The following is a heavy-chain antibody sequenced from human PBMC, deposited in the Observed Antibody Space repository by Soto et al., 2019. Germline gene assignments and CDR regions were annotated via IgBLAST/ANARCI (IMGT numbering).Heavy chain of an antibody. Sequence: QVQLVQSGAEVKKPGSAVKVSCKASGGTFSSYAISWVRQAPGQGLEWMGGIIPIFGTPNYAQKLQGRVTITAEESTSTAYRELSSLISEDTALYYCELDYGDSGDFDICGQGTVVTVSS. CDR1: GGTFSSYA. CDR3: ELDYGDSGDFDI. CDR2: IIPIFGTP. J-gene: IGHJ3*02. V-gene: IGHV1-69*01. D-gene: IGHD4-17*01.